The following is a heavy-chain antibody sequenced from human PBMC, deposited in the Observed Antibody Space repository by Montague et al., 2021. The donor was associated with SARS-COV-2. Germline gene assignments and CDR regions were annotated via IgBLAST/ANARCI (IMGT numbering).Heavy chain of an antibody. V-gene: IGHV4-4*02. CDR3: ARGFDY. CDR1: VGSISGDTW. J-gene: IGHJ4*02. Sequence: SETLSLTCAVYVGSISGDTWWTWVRHPPGQQLLWIGEIPHRGGNNYNPSLKSRVTISVDTSKDQFSLKLSSVTAADTAVYYCARGFDYWGQGTLVTVSS. CDR2: IPHRGGN.